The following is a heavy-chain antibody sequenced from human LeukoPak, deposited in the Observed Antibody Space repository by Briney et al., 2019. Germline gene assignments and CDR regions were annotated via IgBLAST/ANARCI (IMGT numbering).Heavy chain of an antibody. CDR2: IDTDGSRT. J-gene: IGHJ4*02. V-gene: IGHV3-74*01. CDR3: TKDYGSGAYLDY. Sequence: GGSLRLSCAASGFTFSSYWMHWVRQAPGQGLLWVSRIDTDGSRTGYADSVKGRFTISRDNAKNTLYLQMNNLRAVDTAVYYCTKDYGSGAYLDYWGQGTLVTVSS. D-gene: IGHD3-10*01. CDR1: GFTFSSYW.